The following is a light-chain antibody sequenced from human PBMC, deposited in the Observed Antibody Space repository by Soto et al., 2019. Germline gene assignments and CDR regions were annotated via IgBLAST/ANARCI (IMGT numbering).Light chain of an antibody. J-gene: IGLJ2*01. CDR3: VAWDDSLKTLL. Sequence: QSVLTQPPSASETPEQRVIISCSGGNSNIGTNSVSWYQHLPGTAPKLLIYNSYQRPAGVPDRFSGSKSGTSASLAISGLESEDEANYYCVAWDDSLKTLLVGGGTKLTVL. CDR1: NSNIGTNS. CDR2: NSY. V-gene: IGLV1-44*01.